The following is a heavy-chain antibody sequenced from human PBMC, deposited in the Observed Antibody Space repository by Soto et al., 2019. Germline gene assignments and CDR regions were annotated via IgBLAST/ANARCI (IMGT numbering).Heavy chain of an antibody. CDR3: ARDVGYGLIDY. J-gene: IGHJ4*02. CDR2: INAYNGNT. V-gene: IGHV1-18*01. D-gene: IGHD5-18*01. Sequence: QVQLVQSGAEVKKPGASVKVSCKASGYTFTSYGISWVRQAPGQGLEWMGWINAYNGNTKNAQKLQGRVTMTTDTPTSTAYMKLRSLRSDDTAVYYCARDVGYGLIDYWGQGTLVTVSS. CDR1: GYTFTSYG.